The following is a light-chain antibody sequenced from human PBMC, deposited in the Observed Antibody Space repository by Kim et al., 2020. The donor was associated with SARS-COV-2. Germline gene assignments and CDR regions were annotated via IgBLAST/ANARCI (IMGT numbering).Light chain of an antibody. V-gene: IGLV3-1*01. Sequence: SPGQTASITCSGNKLVNRYACWYQQKPGQSPVLVIYQDSKRPSGIPGRFSGSNSGNTATLTISGTQAMDEADYYCQAWDSSTPVVFGGGTQLTVL. CDR1: KLVNRY. CDR3: QAWDSSTPVV. J-gene: IGLJ2*01. CDR2: QDS.